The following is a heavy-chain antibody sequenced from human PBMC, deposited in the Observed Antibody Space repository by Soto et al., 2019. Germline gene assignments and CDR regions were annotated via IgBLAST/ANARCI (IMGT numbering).Heavy chain of an antibody. CDR3: AKDAGYSSGWPGGTFDI. J-gene: IGHJ3*02. D-gene: IGHD6-19*01. CDR1: GFTFSTNA. CDR2: ISGAGGST. V-gene: IGHV3-23*01. Sequence: EVQLLDSGGGLVQPGGSLRLSCAASGFTFSTNAMTWVRQAPGKGLEWGSGISGAGGSTYYADSVKGRFTISRDNSKNTLYLQMNSLRAEDTAVYYCAKDAGYSSGWPGGTFDIWGQGTAVTVSS.